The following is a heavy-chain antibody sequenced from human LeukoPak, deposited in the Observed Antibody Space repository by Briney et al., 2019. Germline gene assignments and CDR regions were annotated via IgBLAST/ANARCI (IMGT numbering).Heavy chain of an antibody. CDR2: IYYSGST. V-gene: IGHV4-39*07. CDR1: GGSISSSSYY. D-gene: IGHD1-14*01. Sequence: PSETLSLTCTVSGGSISSSSYYWGWIRQPPGKGLEWIGSIYYSGSTYYNPSLKSRVTISVDTSKNQFSLKLSSVTAADTAVYYCASVAGTQVAHLPYWGQGTLVTVSS. J-gene: IGHJ4*02. CDR3: ASVAGTQVAHLPY.